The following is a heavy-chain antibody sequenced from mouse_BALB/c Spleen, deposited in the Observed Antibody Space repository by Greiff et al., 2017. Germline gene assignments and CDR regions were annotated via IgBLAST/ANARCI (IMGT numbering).Heavy chain of an antibody. J-gene: IGHJ2*01. CDR2: IRNKANGYTT. Sequence: EVKLVESGGGLVQPGGSLRLSCATSGFTFTDYYMSWVRQPPGKALEWLGFIRNKANGYTTEYSASVKGRFTISRDNSQSILYLQMNTLRAEDSATYYCARERGDSSGYVYFDYWGQGTTLTVSS. V-gene: IGHV7-3*02. CDR3: ARERGDSSGYVYFDY. D-gene: IGHD3-2*01. CDR1: GFTFTDYY.